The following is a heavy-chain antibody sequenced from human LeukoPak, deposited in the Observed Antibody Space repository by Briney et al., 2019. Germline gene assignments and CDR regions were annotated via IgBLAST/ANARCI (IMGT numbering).Heavy chain of an antibody. CDR3: VRSAIFGVALDY. Sequence: GGSLRLSCAASGFTFGTHEMNWVRQAPGKGLEWVSYISSSGSTIYYADSVKGRFTISRDNAKSSLYLQMNSLRAEDTAVYYCVRSAIFGVALDYWGQGALVTVSS. J-gene: IGHJ4*02. CDR1: GFTFGTHE. D-gene: IGHD3-3*01. V-gene: IGHV3-48*03. CDR2: ISSSGSTI.